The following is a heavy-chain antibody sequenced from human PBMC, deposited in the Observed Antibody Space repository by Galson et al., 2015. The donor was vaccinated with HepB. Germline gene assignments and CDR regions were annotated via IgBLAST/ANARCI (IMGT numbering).Heavy chain of an antibody. V-gene: IGHV3-30-3*01. CDR2: ISYDGSNK. J-gene: IGHJ4*02. CDR3: TRDSSPLWFGELFSY. D-gene: IGHD3-10*01. Sequence: SLRLSCAASGFTFKKYTMHWVRQAPGKGLEWVAVISYDGSNKYYADSVKGRFTISRDNSGNTLFLQVDSLRVEDTAVYYCTRDSSPLWFGELFSYWGQGTQVIVSS. CDR1: GFTFKKYT.